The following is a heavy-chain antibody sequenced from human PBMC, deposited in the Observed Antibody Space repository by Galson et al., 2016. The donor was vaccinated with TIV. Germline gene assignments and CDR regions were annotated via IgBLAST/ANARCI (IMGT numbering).Heavy chain of an antibody. D-gene: IGHD4-17*01. J-gene: IGHJ6*02. V-gene: IGHV1-2*04. Sequence: SVKVSCKASGYTFTGNYMHWVRQAPGQGLEWMGWINPKSGDTSYAQKFQDWVNMTRDMSISTVYMELSRLRSDDTAVYYCARIVYGSSALDVWGQGITVTVSS. CDR1: GYTFTGNY. CDR3: ARIVYGSSALDV. CDR2: INPKSGDT.